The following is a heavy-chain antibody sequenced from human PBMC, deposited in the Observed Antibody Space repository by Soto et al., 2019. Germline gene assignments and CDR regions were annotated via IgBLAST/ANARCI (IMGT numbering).Heavy chain of an antibody. Sequence: GGSLRLSCAASGFTFSSYSMNWVHQAPGKGLEWVSYISSSSSTIYYADSVKGRFTISRDNAKNSLYLQMNSLRAEDTAVYYCARVSITSVIVSPFDYWGQGTLVTVSS. CDR1: GFTFSSYS. CDR2: ISSSSSTI. V-gene: IGHV3-48*01. CDR3: ARVSITSVIVSPFDY. D-gene: IGHD2-21*01. J-gene: IGHJ4*02.